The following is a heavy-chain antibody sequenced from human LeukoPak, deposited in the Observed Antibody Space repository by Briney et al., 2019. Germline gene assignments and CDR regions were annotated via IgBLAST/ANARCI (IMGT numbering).Heavy chain of an antibody. Sequence: GGSLRLSCSASGFTFGDYAMSWVRQAPGKGLEWVGFIRSKAYGGTTEYAASVKGRFTTSRDDSESIAYLQMNSLKTEDTAMYYCTRDAQPGELDYYYYYYMDVWGKGTTVTVSS. D-gene: IGHD1-26*01. CDR3: TRDAQPGELDYYYYYYMDV. J-gene: IGHJ6*03. CDR2: IRSKAYGGTT. V-gene: IGHV3-49*04. CDR1: GFTFGDYA.